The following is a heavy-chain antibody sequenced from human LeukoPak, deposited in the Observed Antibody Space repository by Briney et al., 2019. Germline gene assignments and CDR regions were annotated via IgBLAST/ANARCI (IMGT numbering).Heavy chain of an antibody. V-gene: IGHV4-38-2*02. CDR1: GYSISNGYY. D-gene: IGHD2-15*01. CDR3: ARDQNDCSGDSCYNWFDP. Sequence: SETLSLTCTVSGYSISNGYYWGWVRQPPGKGLEWIGSIYHSGSTYYNPSLKSRVTISVDTSKNQFSLKLSSVTAADTAVYYCARDQNDCSGDSCYNWFDPWGQGTLVTVSS. J-gene: IGHJ5*02. CDR2: IYHSGST.